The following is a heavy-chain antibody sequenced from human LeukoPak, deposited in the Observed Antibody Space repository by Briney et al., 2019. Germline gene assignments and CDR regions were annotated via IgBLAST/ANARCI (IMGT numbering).Heavy chain of an antibody. CDR1: GYTFTGHY. D-gene: IGHD3-3*01. J-gene: IGHJ5*02. Sequence: PSVKVSCKASGYTFTGHYMHWVRQAPGQGLEWMGWINPNSGGTKYAQKFQGRVTLARDTSISTAYMELSRLRCDDTAVYYCARSYDFWSGPPFDPWGQGTLVTVSS. CDR2: INPNSGGT. CDR3: ARSYDFWSGPPFDP. V-gene: IGHV1-2*02.